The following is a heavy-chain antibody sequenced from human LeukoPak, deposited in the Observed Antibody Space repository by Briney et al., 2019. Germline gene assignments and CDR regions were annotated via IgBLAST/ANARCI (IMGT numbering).Heavy chain of an antibody. V-gene: IGHV3-48*03. CDR1: GFTFSSYE. J-gene: IGHJ4*02. CDR2: ISSSGSTI. Sequence: GGSLRLFCAASGFTFSSYEMNWVRQAPGKGLEWVSYISSSGSTIYYADSVKGRFTISRDNAKNSLYLQMNSLKTEDTAVYYCARRMGYTYGTEPFEYWGQGTLVTVSS. CDR3: ARRMGYTYGTEPFEY. D-gene: IGHD5-18*01.